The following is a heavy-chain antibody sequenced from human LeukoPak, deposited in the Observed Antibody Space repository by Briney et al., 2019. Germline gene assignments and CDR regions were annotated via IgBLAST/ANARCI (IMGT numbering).Heavy chain of an antibody. Sequence: SGTLSLTCAVSGGSISSNNWWNWVRQPPGKGLEWIGEIYHSGSTNYNPSLKSRVTISLDKSKNQFSLKLSSVTAADTAVYYCASVVPAAMTIDYWGQGTLVTVSS. D-gene: IGHD2-2*01. V-gene: IGHV4-4*02. CDR1: GGSISSNNW. CDR3: ASVVPAAMTIDY. CDR2: IYHSGST. J-gene: IGHJ4*02.